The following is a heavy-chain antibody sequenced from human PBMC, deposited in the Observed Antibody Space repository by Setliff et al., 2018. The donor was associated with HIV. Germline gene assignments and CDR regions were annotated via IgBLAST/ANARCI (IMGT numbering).Heavy chain of an antibody. V-gene: IGHV4-4*07. CDR1: GDSVSGYY. J-gene: IGHJ3*02. CDR2: VHNSAGS. Sequence: SETLSLTCAVSGDSVSGYYWRWIRQPAGRGLEWIGRVHNSAGSNYNPSLKSRVSMSVDTSKNQLSLKLTAVSAADSAVYYCARDLIEVLADSPHDVFDIWGRGIMVTVSS. CDR3: ARDLIEVLADSPHDVFDI. D-gene: IGHD3-16*02.